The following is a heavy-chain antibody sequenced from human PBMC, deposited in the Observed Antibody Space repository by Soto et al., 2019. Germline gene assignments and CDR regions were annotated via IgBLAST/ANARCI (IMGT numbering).Heavy chain of an antibody. CDR1: GGSISSGGYY. Sequence: PSETLSLTXTVSGGSISSGGYYWSWIRQHPGKGLEWIGYIYYSGSTYYNPSLESRVAISVDTSKKQFSLKLSSVTAADTAVYYCARVMSPFWYFDLWGRGTLVTVSS. V-gene: IGHV4-31*02. CDR3: ARVMSPFWYFDL. CDR2: IYYSGST. J-gene: IGHJ2*01.